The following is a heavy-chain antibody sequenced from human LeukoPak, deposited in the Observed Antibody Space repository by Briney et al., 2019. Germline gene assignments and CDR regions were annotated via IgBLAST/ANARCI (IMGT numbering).Heavy chain of an antibody. CDR2: IYHSGST. V-gene: IGHV4-4*02. CDR1: GGSISSSNW. Sequence: SETLSLTCAVSGGSISSSNWWSWVRQPPGKGLEWIGEIYHSGSTNYNPSLKSRVTISVDKSKNQFSLKLSSVTAADTAVYYCARRQGPYRTAFDYWGQGTLVTVSS. CDR3: ARRQGPYRTAFDY. D-gene: IGHD5-12*01. J-gene: IGHJ4*02.